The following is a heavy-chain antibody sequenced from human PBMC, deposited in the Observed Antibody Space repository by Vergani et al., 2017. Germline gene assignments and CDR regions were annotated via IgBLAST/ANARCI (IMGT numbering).Heavy chain of an antibody. J-gene: IGHJ4*02. Sequence: QVQLVQSGAEVKKPGSSVKVSCKAYGGTFSSYAISWVRQAPGQGLECMGGIIPIFGTANYAQKFQGRVTITADESTSTAYMELSSLRSEDTAVYYCASVPGIVGAGHFDYWGQGTLVTVSS. CDR1: GGTFSSYA. CDR2: IIPIFGTA. V-gene: IGHV1-69*01. D-gene: IGHD1-26*01. CDR3: ASVPGIVGAGHFDY.